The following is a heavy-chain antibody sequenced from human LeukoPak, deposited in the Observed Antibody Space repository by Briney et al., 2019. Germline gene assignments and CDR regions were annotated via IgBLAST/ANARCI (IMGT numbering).Heavy chain of an antibody. CDR2: ISGSGGST. J-gene: IGHJ6*03. CDR1: GFTFSSYA. V-gene: IGHV3-23*01. Sequence: GGSLRLPCAASGFTFSSYAMSWVRQAPGKGLEWVSAISGSGGSTYYADSVKGRFTISRDNSKNTLYLQMNSLRAEDTAVYYCAKAYYDILTGSAPGDYYYMDVWGKGTTVTVSS. D-gene: IGHD3-9*01. CDR3: AKAYYDILTGSAPGDYYYMDV.